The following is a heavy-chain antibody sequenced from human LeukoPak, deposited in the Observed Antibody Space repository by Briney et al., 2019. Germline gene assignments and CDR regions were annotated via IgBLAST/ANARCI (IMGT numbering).Heavy chain of an antibody. CDR1: GFTFNTYA. CDR2: ISYNGINI. CDR3: VRVPAPASSAFSYFDY. J-gene: IGHJ4*02. D-gene: IGHD3-22*01. Sequence: RGSLRLSCTASGFTFNTYAMHSVRQTPRMGLERVALISYNGINIYYLDTVEGRFTISRDNSNNPLYLPSASLRPEYTAVYYSVRVPAPASSAFSYFDYWGQGTLVTVSS. V-gene: IGHV3-30-3*01.